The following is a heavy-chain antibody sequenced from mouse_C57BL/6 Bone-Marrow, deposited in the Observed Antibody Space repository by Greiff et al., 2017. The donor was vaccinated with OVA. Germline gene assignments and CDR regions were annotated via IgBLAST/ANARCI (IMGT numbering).Heavy chain of an antibody. J-gene: IGHJ4*01. CDR3: AREDYYGSILHYAMDY. Sequence: QVQLKQPGAELVKTGASVKLSCKASGYTFTSYWMQWVKQRPGQGLEWIGEIDPSDSYTNYNQKFKGKATLTVDTSSSTAYMQLSSLTSEDSAVYYCAREDYYGSILHYAMDYWGQGTSVTVSS. CDR2: IDPSDSYT. CDR1: GYTFTSYW. D-gene: IGHD1-1*01. V-gene: IGHV1-50*01.